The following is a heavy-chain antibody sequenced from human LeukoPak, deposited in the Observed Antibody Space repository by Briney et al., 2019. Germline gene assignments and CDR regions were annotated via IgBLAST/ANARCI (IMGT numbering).Heavy chain of an antibody. CDR2: IYTSGST. CDR3: ARYYYYGSGSSDY. V-gene: IGHV4-61*02. CDR1: GGSISSGSYY. Sequence: SQTLPLTCTVSGGSISSGSYYWSWIRQPAGKGLEWIGRIYTSGSTNYNPSLKSRVTISVDTSKNQFSLKLSSVTAADTAVYYCARYYYYGSGSSDYWGQGTLVTVSS. J-gene: IGHJ4*02. D-gene: IGHD3-10*01.